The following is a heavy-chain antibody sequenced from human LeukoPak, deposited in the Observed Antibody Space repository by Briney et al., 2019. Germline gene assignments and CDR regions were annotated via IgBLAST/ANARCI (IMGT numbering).Heavy chain of an antibody. CDR2: ISGSGGST. CDR1: GFTFSSYA. D-gene: IGHD4-17*01. Sequence: GGSLRLSCAASGFTFSSYAMSWVRQAPGKGLEWVSAISGSGGSTYYADSVKGRFTISRDNSKNTLYLKMNSLRGEDTAVYYCASPRDYGDYYYYGMDVWGQGTTVTVSS. V-gene: IGHV3-23*01. J-gene: IGHJ6*02. CDR3: ASPRDYGDYYYYGMDV.